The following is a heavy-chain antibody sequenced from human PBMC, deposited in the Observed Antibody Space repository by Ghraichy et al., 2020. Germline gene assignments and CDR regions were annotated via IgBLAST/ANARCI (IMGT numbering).Heavy chain of an antibody. CDR3: AHRPNGGYFDLLSNMVVFQH. CDR2: IYWSDDE. D-gene: IGHD3-9*01. CDR1: GFSLNTTEVS. Sequence: SGPTLVKPTQTLTLTCTFSGFSLNTTEVSVGWIRQPPGKALEWLAHIYWSDDERYNPSLKNRLTITKDTSKNQVVRRMTNMDPVDTATYYWAHRPNGGYFDLLSNMVVFQHWGKGTLVPVSS. V-gene: IGHV2-5*01. J-gene: IGHJ1*01.